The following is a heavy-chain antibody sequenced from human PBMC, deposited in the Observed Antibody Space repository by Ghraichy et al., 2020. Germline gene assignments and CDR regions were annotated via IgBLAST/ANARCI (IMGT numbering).Heavy chain of an antibody. J-gene: IGHJ4*02. CDR1: GFTFSSYW. V-gene: IGHV3-74*01. D-gene: IGHD6-19*01. CDR3: ARGGYSSGWYSGPDFDY. CDR2: INSDGSST. Sequence: GGSLRLSCAASGFTFSSYWMHWVRQAPGKGLVWVSRINSDGSSTSYADSVKGRFTISRDNAKNTLYLQMNSLRAEDTAVYYCARGGYSSGWYSGPDFDYWGQGTLVTVSS.